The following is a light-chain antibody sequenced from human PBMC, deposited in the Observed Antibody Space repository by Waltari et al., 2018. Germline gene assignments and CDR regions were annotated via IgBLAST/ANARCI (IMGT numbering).Light chain of an antibody. Sequence: DIRLTQTPSSLSASVGDRVTITCRARVNIQTYVNWYQQKPGKGPELLIYAASSLQSGVPSRFSGRGSGTEFTLTISNLQPEDFATYCCQQSYANPWTFGLGTKIEIK. J-gene: IGKJ1*01. CDR2: AAS. V-gene: IGKV1-39*01. CDR3: QQSYANPWT. CDR1: VNIQTY.